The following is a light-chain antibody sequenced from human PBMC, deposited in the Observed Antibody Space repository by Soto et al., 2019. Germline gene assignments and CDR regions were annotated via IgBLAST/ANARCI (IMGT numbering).Light chain of an antibody. CDR2: EGS. V-gene: IGLV2-23*01. CDR1: SRDIGTYTL. CDR3: CSYAGSSSVV. Sequence: QSALTQPASVYGSPGQSITISCTGTSRDIGTYTLVSWYQQYPGKAPKLIIYEGSKRPSGVSNRFSASKTGRTASLTISGLQPEDEADYYCCSYAGSSSVVFGGGTKLTVL. J-gene: IGLJ2*01.